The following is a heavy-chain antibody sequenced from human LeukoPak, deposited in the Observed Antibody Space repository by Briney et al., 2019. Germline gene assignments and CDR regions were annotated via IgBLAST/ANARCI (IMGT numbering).Heavy chain of an antibody. V-gene: IGHV4-39*07. D-gene: IGHD3-10*01. J-gene: IGHJ4*02. CDR1: GGSISSSSYY. CDR3: VRDRGDYYFDY. CDR2: IYYTGNT. Sequence: PSETLSLTCTVSGGSISSSSYYWGWIRQPPGKGLEWIGSIYYTGNTYYNPSLKSRVTISVDTSMNRFSLKLSSVTAADTAVYYCVRDRGDYYFDYWGQGTLVTVSS.